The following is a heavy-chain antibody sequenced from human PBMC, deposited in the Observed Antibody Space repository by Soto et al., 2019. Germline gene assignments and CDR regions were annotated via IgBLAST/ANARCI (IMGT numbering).Heavy chain of an antibody. CDR1: GGSIGGVDYY. D-gene: IGHD6-19*01. CDR3: VDMRGQWLPRD. J-gene: IGHJ4*02. V-gene: IGHV4-39*01. Sequence: SDTLCLTCTVSGGSIGGVDYYWAWIRQPPGKGLEWIGTIYHTGTAYYNPSLKSRVILSVDTSKNQFSLNLFSASATDTATYYCVDMRGQWLPRDWGQGILVTVS. CDR2: IYHTGTA.